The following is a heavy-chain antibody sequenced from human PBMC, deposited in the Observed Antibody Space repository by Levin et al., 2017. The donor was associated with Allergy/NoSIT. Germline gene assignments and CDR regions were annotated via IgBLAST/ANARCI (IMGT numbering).Heavy chain of an antibody. Sequence: GESLKISCAASGFTFSSYGMHWVRQAPGKGLEWVAVIWYDGSNKYYADSVKGRFTISRDNSKNTLYLQMNSLRAEDTAVYYCARDLNDDYGGNGYFDYWGQGTLVTVSS. CDR2: IWYDGSNK. D-gene: IGHD4-23*01. CDR3: ARDLNDDYGGNGYFDY. CDR1: GFTFSSYG. J-gene: IGHJ4*02. V-gene: IGHV3-33*01.